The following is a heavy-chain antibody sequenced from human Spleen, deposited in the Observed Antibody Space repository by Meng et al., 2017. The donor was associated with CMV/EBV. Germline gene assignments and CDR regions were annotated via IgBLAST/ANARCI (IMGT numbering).Heavy chain of an antibody. CDR1: GFTFGDYA. D-gene: IGHD3-3*01. J-gene: IGHJ6*02. V-gene: IGHV3-48*03. CDR2: ISSSGDTI. CDR3: AGYDFWSGYNQANAMDV. Sequence: GESLKISCTSSGFTFGDYAMSWVRQAPGKGLEWISYISSSGDTIYYADSVKGRFTISRDNAKKSLYLQMNSLRAEDTAVYYCAGYDFWSGYNQANAMDVWGQGTTVTVSS.